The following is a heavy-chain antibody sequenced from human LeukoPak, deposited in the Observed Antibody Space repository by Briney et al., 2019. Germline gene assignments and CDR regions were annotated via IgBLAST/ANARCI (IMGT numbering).Heavy chain of an antibody. CDR1: GYSFTSYW. D-gene: IGHD3-10*01. V-gene: IGHV5-51*01. CDR2: INPGDSDT. CDR3: AGWMFYYGSGVFHYHGMDV. J-gene: IGHJ6*02. Sequence: GESLKISCKGSGYSFTSYWIGWVRQMPGKGLEWMGIINPGDSDTKYSPSFQGQVTISVDKSISTAYLQWSSLKASDTAIYYCAGWMFYYGSGVFHYHGMDVWGQGTTVTVSS.